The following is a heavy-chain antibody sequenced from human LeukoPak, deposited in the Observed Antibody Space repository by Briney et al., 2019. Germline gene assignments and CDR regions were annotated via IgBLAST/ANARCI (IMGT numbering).Heavy chain of an antibody. CDR1: GGSISSYY. Sequence: SETLSLTCTVSGGSISSYYWSWIRQPPGKGLEWIGYTYYSGSTNYNPSLKSRVTISVDTSKNQFSLKLSSVTAADTAVYYCARGARYFDYWGQGTLVTVSS. V-gene: IGHV4-59*01. J-gene: IGHJ4*02. CDR2: TYYSGST. CDR3: ARGARYFDY.